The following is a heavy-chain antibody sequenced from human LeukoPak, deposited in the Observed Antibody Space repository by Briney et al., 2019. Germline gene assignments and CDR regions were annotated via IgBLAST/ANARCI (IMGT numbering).Heavy chain of an antibody. D-gene: IGHD2-2*01. CDR1: GFTFSSYE. J-gene: IGHJ3*02. Sequence: GGSLRLSCAASGFTFSSYEMNWVRQAPGKGLEWVSYISSSGSTIYYADSVKGRFTIYRDNAKNSLYLQMNSLIAEDTAVYYCAVVRALDAFDIWGQGTMVTVSS. V-gene: IGHV3-48*03. CDR3: AVVRALDAFDI. CDR2: ISSSGSTI.